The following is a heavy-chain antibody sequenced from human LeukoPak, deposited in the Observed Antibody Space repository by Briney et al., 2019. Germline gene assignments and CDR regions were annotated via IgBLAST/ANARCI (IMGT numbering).Heavy chain of an antibody. Sequence: SETLSLTCTVSGGSISSHYWSWIRQPPGKGLEWIGYIYTSGSTNYNPSLKSRVTISVDTSKNQFSLKLSSVTAADTAVYYCARNYDFWSVHNWFDPWGQGTLVTVSS. J-gene: IGHJ5*02. CDR1: GGSISSHY. V-gene: IGHV4-4*09. CDR3: ARNYDFWSVHNWFDP. D-gene: IGHD3-3*01. CDR2: IYTSGST.